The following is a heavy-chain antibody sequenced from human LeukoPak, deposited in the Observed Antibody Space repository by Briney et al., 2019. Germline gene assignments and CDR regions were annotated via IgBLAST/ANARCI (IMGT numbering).Heavy chain of an antibody. CDR3: ARDLVLRFLEWPKEGNWFDP. D-gene: IGHD3-3*01. V-gene: IGHV3-20*04. CDR2: INWNGGST. Sequence: GGSLRLSSAASGFTFDDYGMSWVRQAPGKGLEWVSGINWNGGSTGYADSVKGRFTISRDNAKNSLYLQMNSLRAEDTALYYCARDLVLRFLEWPKEGNWFDPWGQGTLVTVSS. CDR1: GFTFDDYG. J-gene: IGHJ5*02.